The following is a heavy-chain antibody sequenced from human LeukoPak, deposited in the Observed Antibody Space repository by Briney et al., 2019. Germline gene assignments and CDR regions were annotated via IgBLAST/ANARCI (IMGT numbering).Heavy chain of an antibody. V-gene: IGHV4-59*01. CDR1: GGSISSYY. D-gene: IGHD6-13*01. J-gene: IGHJ6*02. CDR2: IYYSGST. CDR3: ARASQQLVRNYYYGMDV. Sequence: SETLSLTCTVTGGSISSYYWSWIRQPPGKGLEWIGYIYYSGSTNYNPPLKSRVTISVDTSKNQFSLRLSSVTAADTAVYYCARASQQLVRNYYYGMDVWGQGTTVTVSS.